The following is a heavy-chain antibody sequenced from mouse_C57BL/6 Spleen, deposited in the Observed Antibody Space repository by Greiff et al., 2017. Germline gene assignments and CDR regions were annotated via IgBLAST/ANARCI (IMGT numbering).Heavy chain of an antibody. J-gene: IGHJ4*01. V-gene: IGHV1-81*01. Sequence: VKLVESGPELARPGASVTLSCKASGYTFTSYGISWVKQRPGQGLEWIGEFYPRSGNTYYNEKFKGKATLTVDKSCSTAFMELLSLTSEDSAVYFCASDCYSDYYSMDYWGQGTSVTVSS. CDR3: ASDCYSDYYSMDY. D-gene: IGHD2-3*01. CDR2: FYPRSGNT. CDR1: GYTFTSYG.